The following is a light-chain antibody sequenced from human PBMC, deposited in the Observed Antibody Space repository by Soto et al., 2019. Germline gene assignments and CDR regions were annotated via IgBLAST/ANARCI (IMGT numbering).Light chain of an antibody. V-gene: IGLV2-14*02. J-gene: IGLJ2*01. CDR1: SSDVGSYNF. Sequence: QSALTQPASVSASPGQSITISCTGTSSDVGSYNFVSWYQQYPGKAPKVMIYEASKRPSGVSNRFSGSKSGNTASLTISGLQAEDEADYYCSSYTSSGTLVFGGGTKLTVL. CDR3: SSYTSSGTLV. CDR2: EAS.